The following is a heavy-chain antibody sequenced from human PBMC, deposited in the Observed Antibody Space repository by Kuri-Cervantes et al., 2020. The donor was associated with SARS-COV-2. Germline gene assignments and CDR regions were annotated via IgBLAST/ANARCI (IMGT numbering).Heavy chain of an antibody. CDR1: GFSFSSYG. D-gene: IGHD5-18*01. CDR3: AKGGYSYGYAGHFDY. V-gene: IGHV3-30*18. CDR2: LSYAGSNK. J-gene: IGHJ4*02. Sequence: LKISCAASGFSFSSYGMSWLRRAPGKGLEWVAVLSYAGSNKYYADSVKGRFTISRDNSKNTLYLQMNSLKAEDTAVYYCAKGGYSYGYAGHFDYWGQGTLVTVSS.